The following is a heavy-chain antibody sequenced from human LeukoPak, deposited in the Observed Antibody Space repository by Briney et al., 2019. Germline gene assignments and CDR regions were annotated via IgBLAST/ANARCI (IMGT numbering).Heavy chain of an antibody. CDR3: TRDPTKLDYGNPFLDY. CDR1: GFTFGDYA. CDR2: IRSKAYGGTT. Sequence: GGSLRLSCTASGFTFGDYAMSWVRQAPGKGLEWVGFIRSKAYGGTTEYAASVKGRFTISRDDSKSIAYLQMNSLKTEDTAVYYCTRDPTKLDYGNPFLDYWGQGTLVTVSS. D-gene: IGHD4-11*01. J-gene: IGHJ4*02. V-gene: IGHV3-49*04.